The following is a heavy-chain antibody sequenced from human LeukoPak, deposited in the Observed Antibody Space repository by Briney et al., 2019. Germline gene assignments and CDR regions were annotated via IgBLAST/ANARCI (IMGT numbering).Heavy chain of an antibody. D-gene: IGHD2-2*01. CDR2: MNPNTGHT. CDR1: GYTFTSYD. CDR3: ARLSTGYFDY. V-gene: IGHV1-8*01. J-gene: IGHJ4*02. Sequence: ASVKVSCKASGYTFTSYDINWVRQAPGQGLEWMGWMNPNTGHTGYALKFQGRVTTTRNTSISTAYMELSSLRSEDTAVYYCARLSTGYFDYWGQGTLVTVSS.